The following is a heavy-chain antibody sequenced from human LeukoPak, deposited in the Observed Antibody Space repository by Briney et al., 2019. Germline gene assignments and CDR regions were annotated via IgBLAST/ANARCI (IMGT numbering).Heavy chain of an antibody. D-gene: IGHD3-3*01. CDR1: GFTFSSYA. Sequence: GGSLRLSCAASGFTFSSYAMHWVRQAPGKGLEWVAVISYDGSNKYYADSVKGRFTISRDNSKNTLYLQMNSLRAEDTAVYYCASPPLRIFGVVIQNYWGQGTLVTVSS. CDR3: ASPPLRIFGVVIQNY. CDR2: ISYDGSNK. J-gene: IGHJ4*02. V-gene: IGHV3-30-3*02.